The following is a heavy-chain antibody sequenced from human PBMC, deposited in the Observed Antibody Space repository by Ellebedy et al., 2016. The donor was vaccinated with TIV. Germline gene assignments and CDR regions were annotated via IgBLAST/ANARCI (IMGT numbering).Heavy chain of an antibody. CDR3: ARGGDYSNYRYYYYYGMDV. D-gene: IGHD4-11*01. J-gene: IGHJ6*04. V-gene: IGHV4-59*12. Sequence: SETLSLTCTVSGGSISSYYWSWIRQPPGKGLEWIGYIYYSGSTNYNPSLKSRVTISVDTSKNQFSLKLSSVTAADTAVYYCARGGDYSNYRYYYYYGMDVWGKGTTVTVSS. CDR2: IYYSGST. CDR1: GGSISSYY.